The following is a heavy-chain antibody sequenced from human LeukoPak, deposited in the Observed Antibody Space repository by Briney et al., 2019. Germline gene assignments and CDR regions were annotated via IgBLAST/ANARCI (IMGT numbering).Heavy chain of an antibody. J-gene: IGHJ4*02. Sequence: WGSLRLSCAASGFTFSSYEMNWVRQAPGKGLEWVSYISSSGSTIYYADSVKGRFTISRDNAKNSLYLQMNSLRAEDTAVYYCVRDFGSFYFDYWGQGTLVTVSS. CDR2: ISSSGSTI. CDR3: VRDFGSFYFDY. V-gene: IGHV3-48*03. CDR1: GFTFSSYE. D-gene: IGHD3-10*01.